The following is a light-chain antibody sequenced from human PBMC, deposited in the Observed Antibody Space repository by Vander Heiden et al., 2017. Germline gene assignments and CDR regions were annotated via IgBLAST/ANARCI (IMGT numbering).Light chain of an antibody. CDR1: SSNIGAGYD. V-gene: IGLV1-40*01. CDR2: DNN. CDR3: QSYDNSLSGSGV. Sequence: QSVLTQPPSVSGAPGQRVTISCTGNSSNIGAGYDVPWYRQLPGTAPKLLIYDNNNRPSGVPDRFSGSKSGTSASLAITGLQAEDEADYYCQSYDNSLSGSGVFGGGTKLTVL. J-gene: IGLJ2*01.